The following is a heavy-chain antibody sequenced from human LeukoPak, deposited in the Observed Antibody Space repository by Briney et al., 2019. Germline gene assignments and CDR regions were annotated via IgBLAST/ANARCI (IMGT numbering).Heavy chain of an antibody. CDR2: ISAYNGNT. D-gene: IGHD2-15*01. J-gene: IGHJ4*02. CDR1: GYTFTSYS. V-gene: IGHV1-18*01. CDR3: ARASYCSGGSCYSDY. Sequence: GASAKVSCKASGYTFTSYSISWVRQAPGQGLEWMGWISAYNGNTIYAQKVKGRVTMTTDTSTSTAYMELRSLKSDDTAVYYCARASYCSGGSCYSDYWGQGTLVTVSS.